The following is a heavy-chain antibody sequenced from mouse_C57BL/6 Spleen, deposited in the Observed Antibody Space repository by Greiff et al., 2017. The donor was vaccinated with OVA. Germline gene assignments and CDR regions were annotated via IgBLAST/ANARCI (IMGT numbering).Heavy chain of an antibody. Sequence: VQLKESGAELVKPGASVKLSCTASGFNIKDYYMHWVKQRTEQGLEWIGRIDPEDGETKYAPKFQGKATITADTSSNTAYLQLSSLTSEDTAVYYCASSSDSSGHYFDYWGQGTTLTVSS. CDR1: GFNIKDYY. J-gene: IGHJ2*01. D-gene: IGHD3-2*02. V-gene: IGHV14-2*01. CDR2: IDPEDGET. CDR3: ASSSDSSGHYFDY.